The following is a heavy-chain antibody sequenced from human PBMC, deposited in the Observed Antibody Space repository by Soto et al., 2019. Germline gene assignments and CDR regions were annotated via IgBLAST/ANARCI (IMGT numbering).Heavy chain of an antibody. CDR2: IYYSGST. V-gene: IGHV4-31*03. CDR1: GGSISSGGYY. D-gene: IGHD5-18*01. CDR3: AREGDGYSSFDY. J-gene: IGHJ4*02. Sequence: QVQLQESGPGLVKPSQTLSLTCTVSGGSISSGGYYWSWIRQHPGKGLEWIGYIYYSGSTYYNPSLKSRVTISVDTSKNQFSLKLSSVTAAHTAVYYCAREGDGYSSFDYWGQGTLVTVSS.